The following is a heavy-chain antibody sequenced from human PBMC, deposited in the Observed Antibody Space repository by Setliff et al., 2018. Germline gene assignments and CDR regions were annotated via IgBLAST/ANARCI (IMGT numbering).Heavy chain of an antibody. CDR3: AKGGGRYHSAS. J-gene: IGHJ4*02. CDR2: IYHDGNT. CDR1: GASINSLSW. V-gene: IGHV4-4*02. Sequence: SETLSLTCAVTGASINSLSWGSWVRQSPGKGLEWIGEIYHDGNTKFNPSVHYNPSLKSRVTVSIDKSKNQFSLKLTSVTAADTAVYYCAKGGGRYHSASWGQGTLVTVSS. D-gene: IGHD1-26*01.